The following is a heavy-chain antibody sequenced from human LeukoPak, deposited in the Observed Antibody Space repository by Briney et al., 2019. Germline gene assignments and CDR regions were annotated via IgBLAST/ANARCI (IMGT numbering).Heavy chain of an antibody. CDR2: ISSSGSTI. CDR3: ATVLRYFDWLLSSGGY. CDR1: GFTFSSYE. J-gene: IGHJ4*02. V-gene: IGHV3-48*03. Sequence: GGSLRLSCAASGFTFSSYEMNWVRQAPGKGLEWVSYISSSGSTIYYADSVKGRFTISRDNAKNSLYLQMNSLRAEDTAVYYCATVLRYFDWLLSSGGYWGQGTLVTVSS. D-gene: IGHD3-9*01.